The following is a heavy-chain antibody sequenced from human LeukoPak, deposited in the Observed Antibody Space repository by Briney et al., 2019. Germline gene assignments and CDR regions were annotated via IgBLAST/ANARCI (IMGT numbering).Heavy chain of an antibody. V-gene: IGHV1-8*02. Sequence: ASVKVSCKASGYTFTGYYMHWVRQAPGQELEWVGWMNPNSGNTGYAQQFQGRVTMARNTSISTAYMELSSLRSEDTAVYYCARVSGGSGSYYTQWGQGTLVTVSS. CDR1: GYTFTGYY. CDR3: ARVSGGSGSYYTQ. D-gene: IGHD3-10*01. J-gene: IGHJ4*02. CDR2: MNPNSGNT.